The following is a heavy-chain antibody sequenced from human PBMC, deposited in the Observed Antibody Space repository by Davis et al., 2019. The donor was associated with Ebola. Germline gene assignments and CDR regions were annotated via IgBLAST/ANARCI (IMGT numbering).Heavy chain of an antibody. V-gene: IGHV3-21*05. CDR2: ISSSSSYT. CDR3: ARDGGYYGSGIYYYYGMDV. Sequence: GGSLRLSCAASGFTFSSYSMNWVRQAPGKGLEWVSYISSSSSYTNYADSVKGRFTISRDNAKNSLYLQMNSLRAEDTAVYYCARDGGYYGSGIYYYYGMDVWGQGTTVTVSS. D-gene: IGHD3-10*01. CDR1: GFTFSSYS. J-gene: IGHJ6*02.